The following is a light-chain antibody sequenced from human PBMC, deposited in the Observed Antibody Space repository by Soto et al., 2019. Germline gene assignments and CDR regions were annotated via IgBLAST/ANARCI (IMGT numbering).Light chain of an antibody. CDR1: QSVNRN. J-gene: IGKJ3*01. CDR2: GAS. CDR3: QQYNIWPPEVT. Sequence: EKVMTQSPATLSVSPGESATLSCRASQSVNRNLAWYQQKPGQTPRLLIYGASTRAAGVPVRFSGSGSGADFNLTISSLQSEDFAIYYCQQYNIWPPEVTFGPGTKV. V-gene: IGKV3-15*01.